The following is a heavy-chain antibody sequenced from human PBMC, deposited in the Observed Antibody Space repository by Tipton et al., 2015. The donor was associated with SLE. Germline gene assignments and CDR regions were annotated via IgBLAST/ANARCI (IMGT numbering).Heavy chain of an antibody. D-gene: IGHD6-13*01. Sequence: TLSLTCAVYGGSFSGYYWSWIRQPPGKGLEWIGEINHSGSTNYNPSLKSRVTISVDTSKNQFSLKLSSVTAADTAVYYCARGPVEGGYSSSWPFDYWGQGTLVTVSS. CDR2: INHSGST. J-gene: IGHJ4*02. CDR1: GGSFSGYY. CDR3: ARGPVEGGYSSSWPFDY. V-gene: IGHV4-34*01.